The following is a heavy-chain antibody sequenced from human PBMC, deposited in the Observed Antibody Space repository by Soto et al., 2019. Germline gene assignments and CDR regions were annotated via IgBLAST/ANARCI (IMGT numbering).Heavy chain of an antibody. Sequence: SETLSLTCSVSGAALNSGNYYWSWIRQVPGKGLEWIGHIYATGAVDYNPSLRDRITISQDTSERQFSLNLRLVTAADTAVYYCARLRIATNNYKWFDPWGQGTLVTVSS. CDR2: IYATGAV. J-gene: IGHJ5*02. V-gene: IGHV4-31*03. CDR3: ARLRIATNNYKWFDP. D-gene: IGHD2-21*01. CDR1: GAALNSGNYY.